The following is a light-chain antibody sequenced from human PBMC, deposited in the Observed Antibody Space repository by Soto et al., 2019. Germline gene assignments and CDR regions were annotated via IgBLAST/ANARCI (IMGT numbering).Light chain of an antibody. CDR1: QDISSW. V-gene: IGKV1D-12*01. CDR2: AAS. Sequence: DIQMTQSPSSVSASVGDRVIITCRASQDISSWLAWYQQKAGEAPKLLIFAASRLHSGVPSRFSGSVSGTDFTLTITNLQPEDFATYYCQQAASFPLSFGGGTKVEIK. J-gene: IGKJ4*01. CDR3: QQAASFPLS.